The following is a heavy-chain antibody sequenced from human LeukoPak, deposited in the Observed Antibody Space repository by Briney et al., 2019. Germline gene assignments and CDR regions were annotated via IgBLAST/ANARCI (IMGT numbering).Heavy chain of an antibody. D-gene: IGHD6-19*01. V-gene: IGHV3-48*03. CDR2: IGASGTTK. J-gene: IGHJ4*02. CDR1: GFPFTFYE. CDR3: ALLAVASDFDY. Sequence: GGSLRLSCVVSGFPFTFYEMNWVRQAPGKGLEWVSNIGASGTTKYYADSVKGRFSISRDNAKTSLYLQMNSLRVDDTAVYYCALLAVASDFDYWGQGALVTVSS.